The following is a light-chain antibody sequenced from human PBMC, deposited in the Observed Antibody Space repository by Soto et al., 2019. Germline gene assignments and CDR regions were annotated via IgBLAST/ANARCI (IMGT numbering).Light chain of an antibody. V-gene: IGLV1-40*01. CDR2: GNS. CDR3: QSYDSSLSPYV. J-gene: IGLJ1*01. Sequence: QSVLTHPPSVSGAPGQRVTISCTGSSFNIGAGYDVHWYHQFPGTAPKLLIYGNSNRPSGVPDRFSGSKSGTSASLAITGLQAEDEADYYCQSYDSSLSPYVFGTGTKLTVL. CDR1: SFNIGAGYD.